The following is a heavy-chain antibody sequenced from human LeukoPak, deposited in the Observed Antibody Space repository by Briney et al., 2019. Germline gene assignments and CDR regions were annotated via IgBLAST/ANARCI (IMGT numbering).Heavy chain of an antibody. J-gene: IGHJ4*02. D-gene: IGHD3-10*01. Sequence: PGGSLRLSCAASGFTFSSYSMNWVRQAPGKGLEWVSSISSSSSYIYYADSVKGRFTISRDNAKNSLYLQMNSLRAEDTAVYYCARDQDYYGPGSSGLLSCWGQGTLVTVSS. V-gene: IGHV3-21*01. CDR2: ISSSSSYI. CDR3: ARDQDYYGPGSSGLLSC. CDR1: GFTFSSYS.